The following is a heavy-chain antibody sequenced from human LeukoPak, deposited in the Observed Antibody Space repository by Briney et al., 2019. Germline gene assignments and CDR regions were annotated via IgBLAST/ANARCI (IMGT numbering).Heavy chain of an antibody. Sequence: GRSLRLSCAASGFTFSSYGMHWVRQAPGKGLEWVAVISYDGSNKYYADSVKGRFTISRDNSKNTLYLQMNSLRAEDTAVYYCAKDSFGMVRGPFDYWGQGTLVTVSS. D-gene: IGHD3-10*01. V-gene: IGHV3-30*18. CDR1: GFTFSSYG. J-gene: IGHJ4*02. CDR3: AKDSFGMVRGPFDY. CDR2: ISYDGSNK.